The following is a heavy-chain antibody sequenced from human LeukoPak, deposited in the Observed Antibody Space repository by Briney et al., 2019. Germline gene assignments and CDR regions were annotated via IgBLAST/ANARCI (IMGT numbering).Heavy chain of an antibody. J-gene: IGHJ5*02. D-gene: IGHD6-13*01. CDR1: GYTFTSYG. CDR3: ARVSESYSSSWYGGWFDP. CDR2: ISAYNGNT. Sequence: GASVKVSCKASGYTFTSYGISWVRQAPGQGLEWMGWISAYNGNTNYAQKLQGRVTMTTDTSTSTAYMELRSLRSDDTAVYYCARVSESYSSSWYGGWFDPRGQGTLVTVSS. V-gene: IGHV1-18*01.